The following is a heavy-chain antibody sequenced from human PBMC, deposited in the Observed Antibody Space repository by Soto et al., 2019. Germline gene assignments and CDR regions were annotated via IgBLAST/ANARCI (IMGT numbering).Heavy chain of an antibody. J-gene: IGHJ6*02. D-gene: IGHD3-3*01. CDR2: IDPSASYT. CDR3: GRLTAYDFSRMDV. V-gene: IGHV5-10-1*01. CDR1: GYTFTNSW. Sequence: ESLKISCEVSGYTFTNSWISWVRQMPGKGLEWMGRIDPSASYTTYSPSFQGHVSISVDRSISTAYLQWSSLKASDTAMYYCGRLTAYDFSRMDVWGQGTTVTVSS.